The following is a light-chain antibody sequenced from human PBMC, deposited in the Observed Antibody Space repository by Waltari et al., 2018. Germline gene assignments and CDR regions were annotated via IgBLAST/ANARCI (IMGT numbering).Light chain of an antibody. CDR1: QSVNSY. V-gene: IGKV3-11*01. CDR3: QERSNWPGGS. J-gene: IGKJ4*01. CDR2: DAS. Sequence: EIVLTHSPAILSLSPGESATLPCRASQSVNSYLAWYQQKPGQAPRLLIYDASNRATGIPARFVGTGSGTDFTLTITRLEPEDFAVYYCQERSNWPGGSFGGGTKVEIK.